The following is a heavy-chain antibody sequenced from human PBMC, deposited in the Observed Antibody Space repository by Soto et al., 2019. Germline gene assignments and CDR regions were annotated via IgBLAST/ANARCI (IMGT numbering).Heavy chain of an antibody. CDR3: ARALSSAAGLYFDF. CDR1: GGSISDSDW. Sequence: PSETLSLTCVVSGGSISDSDWWSWVRQPAGKGMEWIGRIHTTDSTNYNPSLKSRVTMSIDTSNNQFSLKLSSLTAADTAVYYCARALSSAAGLYFDFWGQGTLVTVSS. V-gene: IGHV4-4*07. J-gene: IGHJ4*02. D-gene: IGHD6-13*01. CDR2: IHTTDST.